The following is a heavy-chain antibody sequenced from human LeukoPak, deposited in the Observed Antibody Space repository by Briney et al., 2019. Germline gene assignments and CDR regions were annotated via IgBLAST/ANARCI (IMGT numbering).Heavy chain of an antibody. J-gene: IGHJ6*03. V-gene: IGHV3-21*04. CDR1: GITFSNYN. D-gene: IGHD3-10*01. CDR3: ARGARLTMVRGVIRYYYMDV. CDR2: ITSSSSYT. Sequence: SGGSLRLSCAAPGITFSNYNMNWVRQAPGKGLEWISSITSSSSYTFYADSVKGRFTISRDNAKNSLYLQMNSLRAEDTAVYFCARGARLTMVRGVIRYYYMDVWGKGTTVTISS.